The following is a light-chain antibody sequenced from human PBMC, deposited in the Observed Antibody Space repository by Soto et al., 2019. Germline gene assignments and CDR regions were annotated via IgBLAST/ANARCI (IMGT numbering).Light chain of an antibody. J-gene: IGKJ1*01. V-gene: IGKV3-15*01. CDR3: QQYNSYSSWT. CDR1: QRVSSN. CDR2: DAY. Sequence: EIVMTQSPATLSESPGETATLPCRASQRVSSNFAWHQQKPRQAPSIIMYDAYTRATGIPARFSGSGSGTEFTLTISSLQTDDFATYYCQQYNSYSSWTCGQGTKVDIK.